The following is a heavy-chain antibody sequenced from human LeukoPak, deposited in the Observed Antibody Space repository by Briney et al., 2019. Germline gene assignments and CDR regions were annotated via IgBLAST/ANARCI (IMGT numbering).Heavy chain of an antibody. CDR1: GYTFTSYG. V-gene: IGHV1-18*01. CDR2: ISAYNGNT. D-gene: IGHD5-12*01. J-gene: IGHJ4*02. CDR3: ARIYGGFTRVPSYFDY. Sequence: ASVKVSCKASGYTFTSYGISWVRQAPGQGLEWMGWISAYNGNTNYAQKLQGRVTMTTDTSTSTAYMELRSLRSDDTAVYYCARIYGGFTRVPSYFDYWGQGTLVTVSS.